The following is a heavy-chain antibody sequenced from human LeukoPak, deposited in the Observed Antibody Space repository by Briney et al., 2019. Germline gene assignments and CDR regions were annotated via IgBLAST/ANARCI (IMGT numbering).Heavy chain of an antibody. CDR3: ATGSSYPPGELDY. Sequence: SETLSLTCTVSGGSVSNYYWSWVRQAPAKGLAWIGYIYYSGPTNYNPSLKSRVTMSLDTSKNQFSLRLSSVTAADTAVYYCATGSSYPPGELDYWGQGSLVTVSS. J-gene: IGHJ4*02. V-gene: IGHV4-59*02. D-gene: IGHD1-7*01. CDR1: GGSVSNYY. CDR2: IYYSGPT.